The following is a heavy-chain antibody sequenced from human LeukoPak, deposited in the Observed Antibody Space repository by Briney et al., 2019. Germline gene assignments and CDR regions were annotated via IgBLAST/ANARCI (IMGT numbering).Heavy chain of an antibody. D-gene: IGHD1-1*01. Sequence: GGSLRLSCAASGFTFSSYWMSWVRQAPGKGLEWVANIKQDESEKYYVDSVKGRFTISRDNANNSLYLQMNSLRAEHTAVYYCARDKIEGPTKLDYWGHGILVTVSS. CDR2: IKQDESEK. CDR3: ARDKIEGPTKLDY. CDR1: GFTFSSYW. V-gene: IGHV3-7*01. J-gene: IGHJ4*01.